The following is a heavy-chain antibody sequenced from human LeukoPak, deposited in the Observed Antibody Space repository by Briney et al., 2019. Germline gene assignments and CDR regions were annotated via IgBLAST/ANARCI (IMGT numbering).Heavy chain of an antibody. CDR1: GYTFTGYY. CDR3: ALLSVSMPDAS. J-gene: IGHJ4*02. V-gene: IGHV1-2*02. Sequence: ASVKVSCKASGYTFTGYYIHWVRQAPGQGLEWMGWIHANTGGTNYARKFQGRVTMTRDTSISTAYMDLSRLTSDDTAVYYCALLSVSMPDASWGQGTLVTVSS. D-gene: IGHD2/OR15-2a*01. CDR2: IHANTGGT.